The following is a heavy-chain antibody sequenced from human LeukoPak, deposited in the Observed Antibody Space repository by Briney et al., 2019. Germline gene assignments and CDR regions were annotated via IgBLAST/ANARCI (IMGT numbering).Heavy chain of an antibody. CDR1: GFTLSSYT. J-gene: IGHJ5*02. D-gene: IGHD6-19*01. Sequence: PGGSLRLPCAASGFTLSSYTMNWVRQAPGKGLEWISYINENSGLIYYADSVKGRFTISRDNAKNSLYLQMNSLRAEDTAVYYCARGMSSGSRYGFDPWGQENLVTVSS. CDR2: INENSGLI. V-gene: IGHV3-48*01. CDR3: ARGMSSGSRYGFDP.